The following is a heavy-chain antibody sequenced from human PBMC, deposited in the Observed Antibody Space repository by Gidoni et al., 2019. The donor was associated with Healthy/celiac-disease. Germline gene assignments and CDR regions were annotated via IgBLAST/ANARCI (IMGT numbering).Heavy chain of an antibody. J-gene: IGHJ3*02. D-gene: IGHD2-2*01. CDR2: IKHSGSP. Sequence: QVQLQQWGAGLWKPSEPLSHSCAVDGWSFSGYYWSGFRQPPGKGLEWTGEIKHSGSPDYSPSLRSRVTISVDTSKNQFSLKLSSVTAADTAVYYCARGKSRSTSCYGWGCGAFDIWGQGTTVTVSS. CDR3: ARGKSRSTSCYGWGCGAFDI. V-gene: IGHV4-34*01. CDR1: GWSFSGYY.